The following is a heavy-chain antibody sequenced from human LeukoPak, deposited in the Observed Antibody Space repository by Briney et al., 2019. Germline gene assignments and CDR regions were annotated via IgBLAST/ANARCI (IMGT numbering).Heavy chain of an antibody. V-gene: IGHV3-33*01. J-gene: IGHJ4*02. Sequence: GGSLRLSCAASGFTFSSYGMHWVRQAPGKGLEWVAVIWYDGSNKYYADSVKGRFTISRDNSKNTLYLQMNSLRAEDTAVYHCARDGRYRDFDYWGQGTLVTVSS. CDR2: IWYDGSNK. CDR3: ARDGRYRDFDY. CDR1: GFTFSSYG. D-gene: IGHD1-26*01.